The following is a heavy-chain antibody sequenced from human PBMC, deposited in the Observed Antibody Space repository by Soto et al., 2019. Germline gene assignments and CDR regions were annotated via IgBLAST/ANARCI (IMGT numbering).Heavy chain of an antibody. D-gene: IGHD3-3*01. Sequence: GGSLRLSCRASGFTVSSNYMTWVRQAPGKGLEWVSAIYSGGSTYYADSVKGRFTISRDNSKNTLYLQMNSLRAEDTAVYYCAKARAQYYDFWSGYPVDYWGQGTLVTVSS. CDR3: AKARAQYYDFWSGYPVDY. CDR1: GFTVSSNY. CDR2: IYSGGST. V-gene: IGHV3-53*01. J-gene: IGHJ4*02.